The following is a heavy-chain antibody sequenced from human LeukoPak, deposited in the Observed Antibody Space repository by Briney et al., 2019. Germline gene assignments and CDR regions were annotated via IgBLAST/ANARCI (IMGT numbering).Heavy chain of an antibody. CDR3: ARGRGHGSGSYYNPRYWYFDL. CDR2: INHSGST. J-gene: IGHJ2*01. CDR1: GGSFSGYY. V-gene: IGHV4-34*01. D-gene: IGHD3-10*01. Sequence: SETLSLTCAVYGGSFSGYYWSWIRQPPGKGLEWIGEINHSGSTNYNPSLKSRVTISVDTSKNQFSLKLSSVPAADTAVYYCARGRGHGSGSYYNPRYWYFDLWGRGTLVTVSS.